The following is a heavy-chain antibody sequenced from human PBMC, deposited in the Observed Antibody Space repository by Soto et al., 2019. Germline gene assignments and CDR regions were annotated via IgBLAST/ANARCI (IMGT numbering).Heavy chain of an antibody. CDR3: ARLYSLGELSFVDWFDP. D-gene: IGHD3-16*02. Sequence: QVQLQESGPGLVKPSETLSLTCTVSGGSISSYYWSWIRQPPGKGLEWIGYIYYSGSTNYNPSLKSRVTISVDTSKNQFSLKLSSVTAADTAVYYCARLYSLGELSFVDWFDPWGQGTLVTVSS. J-gene: IGHJ5*02. CDR1: GGSISSYY. CDR2: IYYSGST. V-gene: IGHV4-59*08.